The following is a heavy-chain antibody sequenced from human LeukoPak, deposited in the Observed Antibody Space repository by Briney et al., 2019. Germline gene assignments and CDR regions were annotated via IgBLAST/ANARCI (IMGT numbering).Heavy chain of an antibody. V-gene: IGHV3-48*04. J-gene: IGHJ3*02. CDR2: ISGSSSTI. CDR3: AREGRSYCSGGSCYSDAFDI. Sequence: GGSLRLSCAASGFSFSRYSINWVRQAPGKGLQWISYISGSSSTIFYADSVKGRFTISRDNAKNSVYLQMDSLRAEDTAVYYCAREGRSYCSGGSCYSDAFDIWGQGTMVTVSS. D-gene: IGHD2-15*01. CDR1: GFSFSRYS.